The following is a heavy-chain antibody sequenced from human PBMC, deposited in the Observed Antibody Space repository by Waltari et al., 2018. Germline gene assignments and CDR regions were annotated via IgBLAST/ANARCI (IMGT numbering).Heavy chain of an antibody. V-gene: IGHV4-4*02. D-gene: IGHD1-26*01. Sequence: QLQLQQSGPGLVKPSESLSLTCAASGDSVSNNYWWSWVRQPPGKGLEWSGQIHGSGKTNYNPSLESRVTVSMDTSNNQFSLKVTSPTAADTAVYYCARDRGRGLYLDSWGQGTLVTVSP. CDR1: GDSVSNNYW. CDR3: ARDRGRGLYLDS. J-gene: IGHJ4*02. CDR2: IHGSGKT.